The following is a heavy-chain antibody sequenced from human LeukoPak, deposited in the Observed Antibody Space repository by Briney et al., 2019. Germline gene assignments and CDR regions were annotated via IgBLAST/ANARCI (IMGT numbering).Heavy chain of an antibody. CDR3: ARDNWNDEGY. CDR2: IYSGGST. D-gene: IGHD1-20*01. CDR1: GFTVSSNY. V-gene: IGHV3-66*01. Sequence: GGSLRLSCAASGFTVSSNYMSWVRQAPGKGLEWVSVIYSGGSTYYADSVKGRFTISRDNSKNTLYLQMNSLRAEDTAVYYSARDNWNDEGYWGQGTLVTVSS. J-gene: IGHJ4*02.